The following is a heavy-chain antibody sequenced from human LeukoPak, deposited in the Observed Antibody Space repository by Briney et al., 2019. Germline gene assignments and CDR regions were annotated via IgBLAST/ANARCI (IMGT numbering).Heavy chain of an antibody. CDR1: GYTFTSYD. CDR3: ARGALSYATPIDY. D-gene: IGHD2-2*01. J-gene: IGHJ4*02. V-gene: IGHV1-8*03. CDR2: MNPNSGNT. Sequence: GASVKVSCKASGYTFTSYDINWVRQATGQGLEWMGWMNPNSGNTGYAQKFQGRVTITRNTSISTAYMELSSLRSEDTAVYYCARGALSYATPIDYWGQGTLVTVSS.